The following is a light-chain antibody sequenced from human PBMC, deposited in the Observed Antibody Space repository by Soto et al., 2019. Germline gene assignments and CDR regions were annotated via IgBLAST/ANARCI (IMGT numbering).Light chain of an antibody. Sequence: QSALTQPASVSGPPGQSITISCTGTSSDVGGYNYVSWYQQHPGKVPKLVIYDVSNRPSGVSNRFSGSKSGNTASLTISGLQAEDEADYYCSSYTSSSTPYVFGTGTKLTVL. J-gene: IGLJ1*01. CDR3: SSYTSSSTPYV. CDR2: DVS. V-gene: IGLV2-14*01. CDR1: SSDVGGYNY.